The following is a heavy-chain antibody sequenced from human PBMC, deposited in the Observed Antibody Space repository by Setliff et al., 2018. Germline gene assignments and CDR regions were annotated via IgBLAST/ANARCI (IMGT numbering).Heavy chain of an antibody. CDR3: ARSNMGNYYDSGRYYYYYYMDV. CDR2: YRGGIT. D-gene: IGHD3-10*01. J-gene: IGHJ6*03. CDR1: GDSMSNFF. V-gene: IGHV4-4*08. Sequence: PSETLSLTCSVAGDSMSNFFWSWIRQPPGKGLEWIGYYRGGITNYSPSLRSRVTMSADASKNEFFLKLTSVTAADTAVYYCARSNMGNYYDSGRYYYYYYMDVWGKGTTVTVSS.